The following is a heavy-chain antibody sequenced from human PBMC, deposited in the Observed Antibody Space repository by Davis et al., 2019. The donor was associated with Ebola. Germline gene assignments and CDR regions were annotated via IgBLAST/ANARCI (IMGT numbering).Heavy chain of an antibody. Sequence: AASVKVSCKASGYTFPTYAINWVRQAPGQGLEWMGWINTKTGHPTYAQGFAGRFVFSMDTSVNTAYLQISSLKAEDTAVYYCARAVTYNWKTNWFDPWGQGTLVTVSS. CDR2: INTKTGHP. CDR1: GYTFPTYA. CDR3: ARAVTYNWKTNWFDP. V-gene: IGHV7-4-1*02. J-gene: IGHJ5*02. D-gene: IGHD1-20*01.